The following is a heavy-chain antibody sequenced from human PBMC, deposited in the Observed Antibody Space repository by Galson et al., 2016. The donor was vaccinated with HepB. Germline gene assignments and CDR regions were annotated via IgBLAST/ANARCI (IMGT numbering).Heavy chain of an antibody. CDR2: IHSAGST. D-gene: IGHD6-13*01. J-gene: IGHJ5*02. CDR3: ARSRSWPQLHWFDP. Sequence: SLRLSCAASGFFVSNNYMNWVRQSPGKGLEWVSVIHSAGSTYCADSVKGRFTISRDNSKNILYLQMNSLRAEDTAVYYCARSRSWPQLHWFDPWGQGTLVTVSS. V-gene: IGHV3-53*01. CDR1: GFFVSNNY.